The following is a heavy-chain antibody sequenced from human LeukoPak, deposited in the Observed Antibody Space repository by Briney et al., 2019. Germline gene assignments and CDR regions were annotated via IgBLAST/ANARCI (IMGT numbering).Heavy chain of an antibody. CDR1: GFTFSSYG. J-gene: IGHJ5*02. CDR3: ARVVLGGGWFDP. D-gene: IGHD2-15*01. Sequence: GRSLRLSCAASGFTFSSYGMHWFRQAPGKGLEWVAVIWYDGSNKYYADSVKGRFTISRNNSKNTLYLQMNSLRAEDTAVYYCARVVLGGGWFDPWGQGTLVTVSS. V-gene: IGHV3-33*01. CDR2: IWYDGSNK.